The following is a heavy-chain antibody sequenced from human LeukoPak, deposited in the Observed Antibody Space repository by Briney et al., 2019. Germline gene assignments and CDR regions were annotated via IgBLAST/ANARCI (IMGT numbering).Heavy chain of an antibody. J-gene: IGHJ5*02. CDR3: ARVGDYSPRGWFDP. CDR2: INPSVGST. V-gene: IGHV1-46*01. D-gene: IGHD4-11*01. CDR1: GYTFTSYY. Sequence: GASVKVSCKASGYTFTSYYIHWVRQAPGQGLEWMGIINPSVGSTTYAQKFQGRVTMTRDMSTRTLYMELSSLRSEDTAFYYCARVGDYSPRGWFDPWGQGTLVTVSS.